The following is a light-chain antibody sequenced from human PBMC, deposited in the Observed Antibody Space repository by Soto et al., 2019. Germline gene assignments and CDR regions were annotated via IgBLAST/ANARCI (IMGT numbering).Light chain of an antibody. J-gene: IGKJ4*01. CDR1: QSISSW. V-gene: IGKV1-5*01. CDR3: QQYNSYPLT. Sequence: DIQMTQSPSTLSASVGDRVTITCRASQSISSWLAWYQQKPGKAPKLLIYDASSLESGVPSRFSGSGSGTEFTLTIISLQPDDLATYYCQQYNSYPLTFGGGTKVEIK. CDR2: DAS.